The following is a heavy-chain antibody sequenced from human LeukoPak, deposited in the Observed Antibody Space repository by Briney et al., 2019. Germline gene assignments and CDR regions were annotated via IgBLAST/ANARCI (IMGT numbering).Heavy chain of an antibody. D-gene: IGHD3-22*01. V-gene: IGHV1-69-2*01. CDR2: VDPEDGET. CDR3: TREGVYAPDGSGYHRDAFDI. Sequence: GASVKVSCKASGYTFTDYYVHWVQQAPGKGLEWMGRVDPEDGETIYAEKFQGRVTITADTSTDTAYMELSSLRSEDTAVYYCTREGVYAPDGSGYHRDAFDIWGQGTVVIVSS. CDR1: GYTFTDYY. J-gene: IGHJ3*02.